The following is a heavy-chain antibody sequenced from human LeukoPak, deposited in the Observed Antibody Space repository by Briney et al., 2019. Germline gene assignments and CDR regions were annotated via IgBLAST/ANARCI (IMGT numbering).Heavy chain of an antibody. CDR2: IKEDESKK. D-gene: IGHD4-17*01. CDR1: GFTFSNYW. CDR3: ARDSLAFWVTTSPGWFDP. J-gene: IGHJ5*02. Sequence: PGGSLRLSCAASGFTFSNYWMSWVRQAPGKGLEWVTNIKEDESKKYYVDSVKGRFTISRDNSKNTLYLQMNSLRAEDTAVYYCARDSLAFWVTTSPGWFDPWGQGTLVTVSS. V-gene: IGHV3-7*01.